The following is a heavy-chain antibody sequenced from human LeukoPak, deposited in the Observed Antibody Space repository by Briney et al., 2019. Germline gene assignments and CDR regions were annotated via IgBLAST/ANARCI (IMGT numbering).Heavy chain of an antibody. Sequence: GGSLRLSCKGSGYSFTTYWIAWVRQMPGKGLEWMGIIYPGDSDTRYSPSFQGQVTTSADKSISTAYLQWSSLKASDTAMYYCARHYYGSGRNFDYWGQGTLVTVSS. CDR1: GYSFTTYW. D-gene: IGHD3-10*01. J-gene: IGHJ4*02. CDR3: ARHYYGSGRNFDY. V-gene: IGHV5-51*01. CDR2: IYPGDSDT.